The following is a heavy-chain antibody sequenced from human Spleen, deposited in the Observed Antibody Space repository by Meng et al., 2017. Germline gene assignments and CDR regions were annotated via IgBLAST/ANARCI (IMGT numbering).Heavy chain of an antibody. CDR1: GGSISSGRFY. D-gene: IGHD3-22*01. CDR2: IYSSGAA. CDR3: ARDLYYDSSGHYDADAFDV. J-gene: IGHJ3*01. V-gene: IGHV4-39*07. Sequence: SETLSLTCTVSGGSISSGRFYWGWIRPPPGKGLEWIGNIYSSGAAYYNPSLKSRVTISVDPSKNQFSLKLNSVTAADTAVYYCARDLYYDSSGHYDADAFDVWGQGTMVTVSS.